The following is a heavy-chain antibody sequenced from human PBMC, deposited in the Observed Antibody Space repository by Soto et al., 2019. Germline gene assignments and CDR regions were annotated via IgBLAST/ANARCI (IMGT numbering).Heavy chain of an antibody. J-gene: IGHJ4*02. CDR1: GFAFSSYG. V-gene: IGHV3-30*03. CDR2: ISYDGSLQ. D-gene: IGHD5-18*01. Sequence: QAQLVESGGGVVQPGRSLRLSCAASGFAFSSYGMHWVRQAPGTGLEWVAVISYDGSLQHYADSVKGRFTISRDNSKNMVILQMSSLRAEDTAVYYCVSARGYGHASAPYSWGQGTLGSVSS. CDR3: VSARGYGHASAPYS.